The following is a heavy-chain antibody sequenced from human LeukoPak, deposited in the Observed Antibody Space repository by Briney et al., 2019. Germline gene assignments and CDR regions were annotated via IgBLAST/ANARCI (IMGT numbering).Heavy chain of an antibody. CDR1: GYTFTSYY. CDR2: INPSGGST. J-gene: IGHJ5*02. V-gene: IGHV1-46*01. CDR3: ARPRYCGSTSCSGEFDP. Sequence: GASVKVSCKASGYTFTSYYMHWVRQAPGQGLEWMGIINPSGGSTSYAQKFQGRVTMTRDTSTSTVYMELSSLRSEDTAVYYCARPRYCGSTSCSGEFDPWGQGTLVTVSS. D-gene: IGHD2-2*01.